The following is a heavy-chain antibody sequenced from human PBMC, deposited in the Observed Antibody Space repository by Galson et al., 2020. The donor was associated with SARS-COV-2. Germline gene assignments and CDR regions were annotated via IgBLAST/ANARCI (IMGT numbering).Heavy chain of an antibody. CDR3: ARTGYCSGGSCYKGGDYYMDV. J-gene: IGHJ6*03. V-gene: IGHV1-3*01. D-gene: IGHD2-15*01. CDR2: INAGNGNT. CDR1: VYTFTSYA. Sequence: ASVKVSCKASVYTFTSYAMHWVRQDPGQRLEWMGWINAGNGNTKYSQKFQGRVTITRDTSASTAYMELSSLRSEDTAVYYCARTGYCSGGSCYKGGDYYMDVWGKGTTVTVSS.